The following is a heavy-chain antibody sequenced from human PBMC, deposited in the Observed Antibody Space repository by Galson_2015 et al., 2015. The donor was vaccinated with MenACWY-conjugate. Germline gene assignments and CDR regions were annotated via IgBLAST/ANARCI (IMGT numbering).Heavy chain of an antibody. CDR2: ITPFNGNT. CDR1: GDTLTHRY. D-gene: IGHD5-18*01. J-gene: IGHJ6*02. Sequence: QSGAEVKKPGESLRISCKASGDTLTHRYLHWVRQAPGQALEWMGWITPFNGNTNYAQKFQDRVNFTWDSTVDTAHMELSSLRSEDTAMYYCARGGYNYGSPYYGMDVWGQGTTVTVSS. CDR3: ARGGYNYGSPYYGMDV. V-gene: IGHV1-45*02.